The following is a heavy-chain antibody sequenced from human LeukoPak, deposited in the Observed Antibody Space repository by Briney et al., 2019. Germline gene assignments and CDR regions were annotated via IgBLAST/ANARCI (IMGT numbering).Heavy chain of an antibody. V-gene: IGHV4-31*03. CDR1: GGSISSGGYY. J-gene: IGHJ4*02. D-gene: IGHD5-18*01. CDR2: IYYSGST. Sequence: SETLSLTCTVSGGSISSGGYYWSWIRQHPGKGLEWIGYIYYSGSTYYNPSLKSRVTISVDTSKNQFSLKLNSVTAADTAVYYCATVRGYSYGYVYWGQGTLVTASS. CDR3: ATVRGYSYGYVY.